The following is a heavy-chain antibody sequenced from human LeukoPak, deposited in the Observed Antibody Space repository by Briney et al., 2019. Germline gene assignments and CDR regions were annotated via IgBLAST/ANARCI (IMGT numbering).Heavy chain of an antibody. J-gene: IGHJ1*01. Sequence: GGSLRLSCTASGFTFSNYAMSWVRQAPGKGLEWVSTLSGTGGSTYYADSVKGRFTISRDNSKNTLYLQVSSLRAEDTAVYYCARVLYNGGYFQYWGQGTLVTVSS. CDR1: GFTFSNYA. V-gene: IGHV3-23*01. CDR3: ARVLYNGGYFQY. D-gene: IGHD2-8*01. CDR2: LSGTGGST.